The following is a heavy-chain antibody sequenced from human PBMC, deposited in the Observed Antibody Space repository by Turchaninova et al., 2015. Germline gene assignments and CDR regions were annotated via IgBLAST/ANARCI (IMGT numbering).Heavy chain of an antibody. CDR1: GFTFSSYG. Sequence: EVQLVESGGGLVQPGGSLRLSCAASGFTFSSYGMNWVRQAPGKGLEWVSYISRSSSTIYYADTVKGRFTISRDNAKNSLYRQMNSLRDEDTAVYYCASRSGNLAHAFDIWGQGTMVTVSS. J-gene: IGHJ3*02. CDR2: ISRSSSTI. D-gene: IGHD3-10*01. CDR3: ASRSGNLAHAFDI. V-gene: IGHV3-48*02.